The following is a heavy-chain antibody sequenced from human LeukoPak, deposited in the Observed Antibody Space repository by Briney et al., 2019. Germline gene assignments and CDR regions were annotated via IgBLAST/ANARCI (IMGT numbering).Heavy chain of an antibody. V-gene: IGHV3-23*01. J-gene: IGHJ5*02. CDR1: GLTFSSSA. Sequence: GGSLRLSCVASGLTFSSSAMTWVRQGPGKGLEWVSSISAETNNTYYSDSVKGRFTISRDNSKSTVFLQMNDLTIEDTAIYYCAKRYSDGGFDPWGQGTLVTVSS. CDR3: AKRYSDGGFDP. D-gene: IGHD3-10*01. CDR2: ISAETNNT.